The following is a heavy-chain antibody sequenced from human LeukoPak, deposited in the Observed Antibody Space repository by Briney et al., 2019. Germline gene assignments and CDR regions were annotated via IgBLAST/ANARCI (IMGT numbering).Heavy chain of an antibody. D-gene: IGHD3-22*01. J-gene: IGHJ4*02. CDR3: ARVYDSSGYYSRAPPDY. Sequence: GGSLRLSCAASGFTFSDYYMSWIRQAPGKGLEWVSYISSSGSTIYYADSVKGRFTISRDNAKNSLYLQMNSLRAEDTAVYYCARVYDSSGYYSRAPPDYWGQGTLVTVSS. CDR1: GFTFSDYY. CDR2: ISSSGSTI. V-gene: IGHV3-11*01.